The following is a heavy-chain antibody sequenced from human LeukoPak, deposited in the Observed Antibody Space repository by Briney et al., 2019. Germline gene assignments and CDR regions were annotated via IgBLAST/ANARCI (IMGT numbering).Heavy chain of an antibody. J-gene: IGHJ4*02. D-gene: IGHD3-10*01. Sequence: SGTLSLTCAVSGGSISSSNWWSWVRQPPGKGLEWIGEIYHSWSTNYNPSLKSRVTISVDKSKNQFSLKLSSVTAADTAVYYCARVTPFITMVRGVTPDYFDYWGQGTLVTVSS. CDR1: GGSISSSNW. CDR3: ARVTPFITMVRGVTPDYFDY. V-gene: IGHV4-4*02. CDR2: IYHSWST.